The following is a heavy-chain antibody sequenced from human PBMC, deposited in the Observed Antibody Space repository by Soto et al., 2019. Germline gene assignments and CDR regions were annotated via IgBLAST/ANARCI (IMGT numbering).Heavy chain of an antibody. CDR3: ASINNVQWYHNAMDF. Sequence: QAQLVQSGTEVRKPGSSVKVSCKASEDSFSSYPVSWVRQAPGQGLEWMGEIVPMFGSLKSAQKSQYRLAISAGKCTTTGYLELSSLRSADTAVYYCASINNVQWYHNAMDFWGQGTTVIVSS. D-gene: IGHD2-2*01. V-gene: IGHV1-69*06. CDR2: IVPMFGSL. J-gene: IGHJ6*02. CDR1: EDSFSSYP.